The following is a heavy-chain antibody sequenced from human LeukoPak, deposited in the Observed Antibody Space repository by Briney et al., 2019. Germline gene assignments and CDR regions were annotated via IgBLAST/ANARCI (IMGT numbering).Heavy chain of an antibody. Sequence: PSETLSLTCTVSGGSISSSSYYWGWIRQPPGKGLEWIGYIYYSGSTYYNPSLKSRVTISVDTSKNQFSLKLSSVTAADTAVYYCARGKSWAPISIVGAYPGAFDIWGQGTMVTVSS. J-gene: IGHJ3*02. CDR1: GGSISSSSYY. D-gene: IGHD1-26*01. V-gene: IGHV4-39*01. CDR2: IYYSGST. CDR3: ARGKSWAPISIVGAYPGAFDI.